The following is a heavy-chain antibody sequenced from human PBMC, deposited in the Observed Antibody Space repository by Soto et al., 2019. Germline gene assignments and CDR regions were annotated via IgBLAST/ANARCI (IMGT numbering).Heavy chain of an antibody. CDR1: GGSISSYY. V-gene: IGHV4-4*07. Sequence: PSETLSLTCNVSGGSISSYYWSWVRQPAGKGLEWIGRIYTSGSTNYNPSLKSRVTMSVDTSKNQFSLKLSSVTAADTAVYYCARDIEYSSSFGPKSLDLNWFDPWGQGTLVTVSS. CDR2: IYTSGST. J-gene: IGHJ5*02. D-gene: IGHD6-6*01. CDR3: ARDIEYSSSFGPKSLDLNWFDP.